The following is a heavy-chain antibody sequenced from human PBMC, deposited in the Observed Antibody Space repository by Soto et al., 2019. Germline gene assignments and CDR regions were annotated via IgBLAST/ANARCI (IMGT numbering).Heavy chain of an antibody. CDR1: GGTFSSYA. Sequence: QVQLVQSGAEVKKPGSSVKVSCKASGGTFSSYAISWVRQAPGQGLEWMGGIIPIFGTANYAQKFQGRVTITADESTSTAYMELSSLRSEDTAVYYCARVPGIAVAGNHWYFDLLGRGTLVTVSS. CDR2: IIPIFGTA. J-gene: IGHJ2*01. D-gene: IGHD6-19*01. V-gene: IGHV1-69*12. CDR3: ARVPGIAVAGNHWYFDL.